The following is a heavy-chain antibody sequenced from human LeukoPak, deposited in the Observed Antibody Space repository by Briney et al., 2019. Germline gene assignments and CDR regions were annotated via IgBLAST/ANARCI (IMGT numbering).Heavy chain of an antibody. Sequence: ASVKVSFKASGYTFTGYFMHWVRQAPGQGLEWMGWINPNSGDTNYAQKFQGRVTMARDTSISTAYMELSSLRYDDTAVYYCASRGGSGKYDFDFWGQGTLVTVSS. CDR3: ASRGGSGKYDFDF. J-gene: IGHJ4*02. D-gene: IGHD3-10*01. CDR2: INPNSGDT. CDR1: GYTFTGYF. V-gene: IGHV1-2*02.